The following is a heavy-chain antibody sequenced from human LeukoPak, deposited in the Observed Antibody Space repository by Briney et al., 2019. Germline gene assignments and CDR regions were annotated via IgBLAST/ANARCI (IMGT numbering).Heavy chain of an antibody. D-gene: IGHD3-9*01. V-gene: IGHV3-74*01. J-gene: IGHJ4*02. Sequence: QPVGSLRLSCAASGFTFSSYWMHWVRQAPGKGLVWVSRINSDGSSTGYADSVKGRFTISRDNAKNTLYLQMNSLRAEDTAVYYCARGRYYDILTGSLGYWGQGTLVTVSS. CDR3: ARGRYYDILTGSLGY. CDR2: INSDGSST. CDR1: GFTFSSYW.